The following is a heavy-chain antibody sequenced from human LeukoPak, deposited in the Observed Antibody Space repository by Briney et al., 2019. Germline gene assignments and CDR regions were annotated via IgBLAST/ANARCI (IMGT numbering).Heavy chain of an antibody. D-gene: IGHD7-27*01. CDR3: ASSGGWGSPNWFDP. Sequence: PSETLSLTCTVSGGSISNYYWSWIRQPAGKGLEWIGRIYRSGSTNYNPSLKSRVTMSVDTSKNQFSLKLNSVTAADTAVYYCASSGGWGSPNWFDPWGQGTLVTVSS. J-gene: IGHJ5*02. V-gene: IGHV4-4*07. CDR1: GGSISNYY. CDR2: IYRSGST.